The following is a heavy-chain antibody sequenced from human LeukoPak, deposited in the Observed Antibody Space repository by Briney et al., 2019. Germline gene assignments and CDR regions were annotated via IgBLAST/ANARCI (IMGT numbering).Heavy chain of an antibody. CDR3: ARGLFLSGYLDAFDI. J-gene: IGHJ3*02. Sequence: GGSLRLSCAASGFTVNNKYMTWVRQAPGKGLEWVSLIYNDGRTYYADSVKGRCTISRDNLRNVLYLQMNSLKVEDTALYYCARGLFLSGYLDAFDIWGQGTVVTVSS. CDR1: GFTVNNKY. CDR2: IYNDGRT. V-gene: IGHV3-53*01. D-gene: IGHD3-22*01.